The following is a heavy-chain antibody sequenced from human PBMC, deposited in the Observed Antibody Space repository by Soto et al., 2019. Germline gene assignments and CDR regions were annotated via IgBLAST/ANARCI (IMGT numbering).Heavy chain of an antibody. J-gene: IGHJ4*02. CDR3: AREGRGKKAGYNGLVSLGY. D-gene: IGHD2-2*02. Sequence: QVQLVQSGAEVKTPGSSLKVSCTVSGSRFSNYVISWVRQAPGHGLEWLGRIIPIFNSTQYAQRFQGRVTITADKSTNTASLELSSLRSDDTVGYYCAREGRGKKAGYNGLVSLGYWGQGTLVTVSS. CDR1: GSRFSNYV. V-gene: IGHV1-69*06. CDR2: IIPIFNST.